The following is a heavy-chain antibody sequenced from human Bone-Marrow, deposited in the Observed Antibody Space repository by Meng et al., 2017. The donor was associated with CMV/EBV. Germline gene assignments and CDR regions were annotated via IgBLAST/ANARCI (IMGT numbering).Heavy chain of an antibody. J-gene: IGHJ4*02. V-gene: IGHV4-34*01. CDR2: INHSGST. Sequence: SETLSLTCAVYGGSFSGYYWSWIRQPPGKGLEWIGEINHSGSTNYNPSLKSRVTISVDTSKNQFSLKLSSVTAADTAVYYCARDAGTVGATLFDYWGQGTLVTVSS. CDR3: ARDAGTVGATLFDY. CDR1: GGSFSGYY. D-gene: IGHD1-26*01.